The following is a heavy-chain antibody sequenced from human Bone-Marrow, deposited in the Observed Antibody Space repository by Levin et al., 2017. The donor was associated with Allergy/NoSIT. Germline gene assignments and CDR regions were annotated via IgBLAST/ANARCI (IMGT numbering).Heavy chain of an antibody. Sequence: SETLSLTCTVSGGSISSSSYYWGWIRQPPGKGLEWIGSIYYSGSTYYNPSLKSRVTISVDTSKNQFSLKLSSVTAADTAVYYCASPGRQYCSSTSCSYNWFDPWGQGTLVTVSS. CDR3: ASPGRQYCSSTSCSYNWFDP. D-gene: IGHD2-2*01. V-gene: IGHV4-39*01. CDR1: GGSISSSSYY. CDR2: IYYSGST. J-gene: IGHJ5*02.